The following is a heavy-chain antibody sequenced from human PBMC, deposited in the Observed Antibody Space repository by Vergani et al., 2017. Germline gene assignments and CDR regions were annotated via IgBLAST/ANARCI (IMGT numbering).Heavy chain of an antibody. CDR2: LDPHTGDT. V-gene: IGHV1-2*02. Sequence: QVQLVQSGAEVRKPGASVKVSCKASGYSLSDHYIHWVRQAPGQGFEWMGRLDPHTGDTKYAEKFQGRAILTRDRSISTAYMEVISLISDDTAVYYCARTRGRGGSYSVSWFDPWGQGTQVTVAS. CDR1: GYSLSDHY. J-gene: IGHJ5*02. D-gene: IGHD3-10*01. CDR3: ARTRGRGGSYSVSWFDP.